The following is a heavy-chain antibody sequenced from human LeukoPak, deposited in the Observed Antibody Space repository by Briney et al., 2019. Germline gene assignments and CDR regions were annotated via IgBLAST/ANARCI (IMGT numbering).Heavy chain of an antibody. CDR2: IYYSGST. J-gene: IGHJ4*02. D-gene: IGHD6-19*01. CDR1: GGSISSSSYY. Sequence: SETLSLTCTVSGGSISSSSYYWGWIRQPPGKGLEWIGSIYYSGSTNYNPSLKSRVTISLDTSKKQISLKVSSVTAADTAVYYCARDSGPRFDYWGQGTLVTVSS. CDR3: ARDSGPRFDY. V-gene: IGHV4-39*07.